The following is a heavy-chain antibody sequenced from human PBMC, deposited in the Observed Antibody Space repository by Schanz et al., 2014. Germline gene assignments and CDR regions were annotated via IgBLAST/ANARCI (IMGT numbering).Heavy chain of an antibody. CDR1: GGSISSSNFY. CDR2: LFYSGRT. Sequence: QLQLQASGPGLVKPSETLSLTCTVSGGSISSSNFYWGWIRQPPGKGLEWIGSLFYSGRTHYSPSLKSRVPISVDTSKTQFSLKLFSLTAADTAVYYCARGIQAWLQWYFDYWGQGTLVTVSS. CDR3: ARGIQAWLQWYFDY. J-gene: IGHJ4*02. V-gene: IGHV4-39*01. D-gene: IGHD5-18*01.